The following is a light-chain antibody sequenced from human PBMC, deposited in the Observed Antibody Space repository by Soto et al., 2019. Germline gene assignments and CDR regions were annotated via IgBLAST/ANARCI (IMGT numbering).Light chain of an antibody. Sequence: QSALTQPASVSGSPGQSITISCTGASSDVGKYKFVSWYQHHPGKAPKLMIYEGSKRPSGISPRFSGSKSGNTASLTISGLHDEDEADYYCCSYAGTSSFIFGGGTKLTVL. CDR2: EGS. J-gene: IGLJ2*01. CDR3: CSYAGTSSFI. CDR1: SSDVGKYKF. V-gene: IGLV2-23*03.